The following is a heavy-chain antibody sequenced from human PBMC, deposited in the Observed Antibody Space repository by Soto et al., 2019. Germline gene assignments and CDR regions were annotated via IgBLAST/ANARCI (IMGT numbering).Heavy chain of an antibody. CDR1: GFTFSYHA. J-gene: IGHJ6*02. CDR3: ARGTTTSAFSAMDV. Sequence: QVQLVESGGGVVQPGRSLRLSCAASGFTFSYHALNWVRQAPGKGLEWVAVISYDGDNKYIAESVKGRFTISRDNSKNTVSLKMNSLRTEDTAMYFCARGTTTSAFSAMDVWGQGTTVTVSS. D-gene: IGHD1-1*01. V-gene: IGHV3-30-3*01. CDR2: ISYDGDNK.